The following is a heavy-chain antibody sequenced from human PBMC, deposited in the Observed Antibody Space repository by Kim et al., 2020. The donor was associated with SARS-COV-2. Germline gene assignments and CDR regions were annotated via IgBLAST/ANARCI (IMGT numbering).Heavy chain of an antibody. Sequence: SETLSLTCTVSGGSISSGGYYWSWIRQHPGKGLEWIGYIYYSGSTYYNPSLKSRVTISVDTSKNQFSLKLSSVTAADTAVYYCARWGWGMTTVTTRRGKYYYGMDVWGQGTTVTVSS. J-gene: IGHJ6*02. CDR3: ARWGWGMTTVTTRRGKYYYGMDV. V-gene: IGHV4-31*03. CDR2: IYYSGST. D-gene: IGHD4-17*01. CDR1: GGSISSGGYY.